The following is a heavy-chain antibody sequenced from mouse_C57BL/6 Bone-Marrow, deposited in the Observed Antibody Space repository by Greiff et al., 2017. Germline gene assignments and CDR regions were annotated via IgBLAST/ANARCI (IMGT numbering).Heavy chain of an antibody. D-gene: IGHD4-1*01. CDR2: INPGSGGT. Sequence: VQLKESGAELVRPGTSVKVSCKASGYAFTNYLIEWVKQRPGQGLEWIGVINPGSGGTNYNEKFKGKATLTADKSSSTAYMQLSSLTSEDSAVYFCARSGYFDVDVWGTGTTVTVSS. J-gene: IGHJ1*03. CDR1: GYAFTNYL. V-gene: IGHV1-54*01. CDR3: ARSGYFDVDV.